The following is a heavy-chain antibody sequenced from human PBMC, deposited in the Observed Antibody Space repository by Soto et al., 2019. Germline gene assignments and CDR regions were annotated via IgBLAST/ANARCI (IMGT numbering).Heavy chain of an antibody. Sequence: GGSLRFSCAASGFTFSSYSMNWVRQAPGKGLEWVSSISSSSCYIYYADSVKGRFTISRDNAKNSLYLQMNSLRAEDTAVYYCARDAIGDYGSYYYYGMDVWGQGTTVTVSS. V-gene: IGHV3-21*01. CDR3: ARDAIGDYGSYYYYGMDV. CDR1: GFTFSSYS. J-gene: IGHJ6*02. CDR2: ISSSSCYI. D-gene: IGHD4-17*01.